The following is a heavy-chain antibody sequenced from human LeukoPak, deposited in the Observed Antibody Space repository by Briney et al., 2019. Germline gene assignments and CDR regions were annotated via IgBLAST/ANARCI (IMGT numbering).Heavy chain of an antibody. D-gene: IGHD6-19*01. V-gene: IGHV4-59*01. CDR1: GGSISSYY. Sequence: SETLSLTCTVSGGSISSYYWSWIRQPPGKGLEWIGYIYYSGSTNYNPSLKSRVTISVDTSKNQFSLKLSSVTAADTAVYYCARVSYSSGWYSGFAFDIWGQGTMVTVSS. CDR3: ARVSYSSGWYSGFAFDI. CDR2: IYYSGST. J-gene: IGHJ3*02.